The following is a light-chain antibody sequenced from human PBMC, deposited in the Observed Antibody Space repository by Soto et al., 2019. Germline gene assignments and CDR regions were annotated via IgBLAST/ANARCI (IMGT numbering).Light chain of an antibody. V-gene: IGKV3-20*01. CDR3: QQYGTSPRIT. CDR2: GAS. J-gene: IGKJ5*01. CDR1: QSVTSNF. Sequence: IVLTQSPGTLSLSPGERATLSCRASQSVTSNFLAWYQQKPGQAPRLLIYGASTRATDIPDRFSGSASGTDFTLTISRLEPEDFAIYYCQQYGTSPRITFGQGTRLGIK.